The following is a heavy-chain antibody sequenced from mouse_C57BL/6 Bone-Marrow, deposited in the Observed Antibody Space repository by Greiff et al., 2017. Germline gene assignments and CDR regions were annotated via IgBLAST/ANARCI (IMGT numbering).Heavy chain of an antibody. J-gene: IGHJ2*01. V-gene: IGHV1-76*01. CDR3: ARRGSAGTFDY. Sequence: VQLQQSGAELVRPGASVKLSCKASGYTFTDYYINWVKQRPGQGLEWIARIYPGSGNTYYNEKFKGKATLTAEKSSSTAYRQLSSLTSEDSAVYFCARRGSAGTFDYWGQGTTLTVSS. D-gene: IGHD3-2*02. CDR1: GYTFTDYY. CDR2: IYPGSGNT.